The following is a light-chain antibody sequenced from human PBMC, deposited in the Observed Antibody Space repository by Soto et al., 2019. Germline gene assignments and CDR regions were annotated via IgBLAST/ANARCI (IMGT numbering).Light chain of an antibody. CDR1: HDIRYY. CDR3: QQYDNLLLF. CDR2: DAS. V-gene: IGKV1-33*01. Sequence: DIQMTQSPSSLSASVGDRVTITCQASHDIRYYLNWYQLKPGKAPRLLIYDASNLETGVPSRFSGSGSGTHFTFTINSLLPEDAATYYCQQYDNLLLFFGGGTRVQIK. J-gene: IGKJ4*01.